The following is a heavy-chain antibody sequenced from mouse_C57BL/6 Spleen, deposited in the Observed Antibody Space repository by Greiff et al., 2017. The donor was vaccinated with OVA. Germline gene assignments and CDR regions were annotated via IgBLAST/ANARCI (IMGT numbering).Heavy chain of an antibody. CDR2: IWTGGGT. D-gene: IGHD2-4*01. J-gene: IGHJ2*01. CDR1: GFSLTSYA. Sequence: VQRVESGPGLVAPSQSLSITCTVSGFSLTSYAISWVRQPPGKGLEWLGVIWTGGGTNYNSALKSRLSISKDNSKSQVFLKMNSLQTDDTARYYCARIDYDYEYYFDYWGQGTTLTVSS. CDR3: ARIDYDYEYYFDY. V-gene: IGHV2-9-1*01.